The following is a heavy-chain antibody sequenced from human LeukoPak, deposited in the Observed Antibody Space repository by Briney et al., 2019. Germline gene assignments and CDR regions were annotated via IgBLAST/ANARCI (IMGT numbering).Heavy chain of an antibody. CDR3: ARGFWSGYSTSIFDY. Sequence: SETLSLTRTVSGGSISSYYWSWIRQPPGKGLEWIGYIYYSGSTNYNPSLKSRVAISVDTSKNQFSLKLSSVTAADTAVYYCARGFWSGYSTSIFDYWGQGTLVTVSS. J-gene: IGHJ4*02. D-gene: IGHD3-3*01. CDR1: GGSISSYY. V-gene: IGHV4-59*01. CDR2: IYYSGST.